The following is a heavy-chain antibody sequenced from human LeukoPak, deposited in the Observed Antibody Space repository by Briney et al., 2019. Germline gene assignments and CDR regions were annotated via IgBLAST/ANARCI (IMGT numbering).Heavy chain of an antibody. Sequence: PSETLSLTCTVSGYSISSGYYWSWIRQPPGKGLEWIGYIYYSGSTNYNPSLKSRVTISVDTSKNQFSLKLSSVTAADTAVYYCARAPHYYYYYMDVWGKGTTVTVSS. V-gene: IGHV4-61*01. CDR2: IYYSGST. CDR3: ARAPHYYYYYMDV. J-gene: IGHJ6*03. CDR1: GYSISSGYY.